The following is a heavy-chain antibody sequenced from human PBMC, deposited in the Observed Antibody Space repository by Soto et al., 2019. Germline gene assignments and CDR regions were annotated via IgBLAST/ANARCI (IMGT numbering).Heavy chain of an antibody. D-gene: IGHD3-3*01. J-gene: IGHJ4*02. CDR1: GFSFSNYN. V-gene: IGHV3-48*02. Sequence: PGGSLRLSCVASGFSFSNYNMNWVRQAPGKGLEWVSYITDSSDTVHYADSVRGRFTISRDNAESSLYLQMNSLRDEDTAVYFCARDFGHGYYLDQWGRGPLVTVSS. CDR3: ARDFGHGYYLDQ. CDR2: ITDSSDTV.